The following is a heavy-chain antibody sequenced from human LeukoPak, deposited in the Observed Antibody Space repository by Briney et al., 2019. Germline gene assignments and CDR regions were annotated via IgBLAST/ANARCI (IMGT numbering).Heavy chain of an antibody. CDR3: ARGRGLPVRPPNEGFLDY. Sequence: GGSLRLSCSASGFTFSSYSMNWVRQAPGKGLEWVSGISGSGVNTYYANSVKGRFTISRDKFMNTLYLQMNSLRAEDTAVYYCARGRGLPVRPPNEGFLDYWGRGTLVTVSS. J-gene: IGHJ4*02. D-gene: IGHD6-6*01. CDR1: GFTFSSYS. CDR2: ISGSGVNT. V-gene: IGHV3-23*01.